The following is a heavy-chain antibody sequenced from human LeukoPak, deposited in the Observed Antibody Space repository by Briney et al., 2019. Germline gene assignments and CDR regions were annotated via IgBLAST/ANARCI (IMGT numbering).Heavy chain of an antibody. V-gene: IGHV1-69*05. CDR2: IIPIFGTA. J-gene: IGHJ4*02. Sequence: SSVKVSCKASGGTFSSYAISWVRQAPGQGLEWMGRIIPIFGTANYAQKFQGRVTITTDESTSTAYMELSSLRSEDTAVYYCARDFGDCSRGSCLYYFDYWGQGTLVTVSS. CDR1: GGTFSSYA. CDR3: ARDFGDCSRGSCLYYFDY. D-gene: IGHD2-15*01.